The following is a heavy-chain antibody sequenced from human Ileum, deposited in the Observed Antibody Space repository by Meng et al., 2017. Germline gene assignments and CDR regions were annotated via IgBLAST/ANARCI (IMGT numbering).Heavy chain of an antibody. CDR1: GLTFSNAW. CDR2: IKSTTHGGTT. V-gene: IGHV3-15*01. CDR3: TTNRGIS. J-gene: IGHJ5*02. Sequence: EVQVMECGGGLVKPGDSLRLSCEASGLTFSNAWMTWVRQAPGKGLERIGQIKSTTHGGTTDYAAPVTGRFIISRDDSKNTLYLQMSSLKTEDTAVYYCTTNRGISWGQGTLVTVSS.